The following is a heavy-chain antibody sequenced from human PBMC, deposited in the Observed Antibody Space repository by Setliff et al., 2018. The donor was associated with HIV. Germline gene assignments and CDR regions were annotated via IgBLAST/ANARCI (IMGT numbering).Heavy chain of an antibody. D-gene: IGHD3-22*01. V-gene: IGHV4-59*01. Sequence: PSETLSLTCSVSGGSLSSYYWSWIRRPPGKGLEWIGYVYYSGTTNYNPSLKSRVSMSVDTSKNQFSLRLSSVTAADTAVYYCARKYLVNVFDYWGQGMLVTVSS. CDR2: VYYSGTT. CDR1: GGSLSSYY. J-gene: IGHJ4*02. CDR3: ARKYLVNVFDY.